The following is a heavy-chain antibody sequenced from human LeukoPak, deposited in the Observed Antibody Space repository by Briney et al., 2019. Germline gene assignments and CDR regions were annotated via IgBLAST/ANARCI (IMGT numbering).Heavy chain of an antibody. V-gene: IGHV4-59*08. D-gene: IGHD6-13*01. Sequence: KPSETLSLTCTVSGGSISSYYWSWIRQPPGKGLVWIGYIYYSGSTNYNPSLKSRVTISVDTSKNQFSLKLSSVTAADTAVYYCARHSHSSSWYYFDYWGQGTLVTVSS. CDR3: ARHSHSSSWYYFDY. CDR2: IYYSGST. J-gene: IGHJ4*02. CDR1: GGSISSYY.